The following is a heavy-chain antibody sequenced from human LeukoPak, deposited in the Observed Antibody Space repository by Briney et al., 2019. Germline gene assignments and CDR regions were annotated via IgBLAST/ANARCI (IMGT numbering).Heavy chain of an antibody. J-gene: IGHJ4*02. D-gene: IGHD5-24*01. CDR2: ISYDGSNK. V-gene: IGHV3-30-3*01. Sequence: GGSLRLSCAASGFTFSSYAMHWVRQAPGKGLEWVAVISYDGSNKYYADSVKGRFTISRDNSKNTLYLQMNSLRAEDTAVYYCARVVKMGHLDYWGQGTLVTASS. CDR1: GFTFSSYA. CDR3: ARVVKMGHLDY.